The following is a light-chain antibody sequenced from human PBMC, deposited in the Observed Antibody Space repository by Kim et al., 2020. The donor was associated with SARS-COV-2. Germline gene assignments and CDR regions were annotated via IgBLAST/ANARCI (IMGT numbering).Light chain of an antibody. J-gene: IGLJ3*02. CDR3: YSYAGNYRV. Sequence: QSALTQPRSVSVYPEQSVTISCTGTSNDVGGYNYVSWYQQHPGKAPELILYDVNKRPSGVPSRFSGSKSGSTASLTISGLQAEDEADYYCYSYAGNYRVFGGGTQLTVL. CDR2: DVN. CDR1: SNDVGGYNY. V-gene: IGLV2-11*01.